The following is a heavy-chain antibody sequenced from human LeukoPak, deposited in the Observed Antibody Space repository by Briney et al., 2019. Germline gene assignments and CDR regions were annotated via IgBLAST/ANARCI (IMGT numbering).Heavy chain of an antibody. Sequence: GGSLRLSCAASGFTFSSYGMHWVRQAPGKGLEWVAVIWYDGSNKYYADSVKGRFTISRDNSKNTLYLQMNSLRAEDTAVYYCAKDRSETNWFDPWGQRTLVTVSS. V-gene: IGHV3-33*06. CDR1: GFTFSSYG. J-gene: IGHJ5*02. CDR2: IWYDGSNK. CDR3: AKDRSETNWFDP.